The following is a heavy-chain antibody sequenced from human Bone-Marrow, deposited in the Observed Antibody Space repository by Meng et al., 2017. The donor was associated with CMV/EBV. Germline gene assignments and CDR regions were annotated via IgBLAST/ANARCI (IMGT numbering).Heavy chain of an antibody. CDR3: GRNRGIADLWSASYRPYGMDV. CDR1: GFIFSDFY. V-gene: IGHV3-11*01. J-gene: IGHJ6*02. CDR2: ISSGGSTK. Sequence: GESLKISCAASGFIFSDFYMSWIRQAPGKRLEWIAHISSGGSTKYHADSVKGRFTISRDNAKNSLYLQMNSLTDEDSALYYCGRNRGIADLWSASYRPYGMDVWGHGTTVTVSS. D-gene: IGHD3-3*01.